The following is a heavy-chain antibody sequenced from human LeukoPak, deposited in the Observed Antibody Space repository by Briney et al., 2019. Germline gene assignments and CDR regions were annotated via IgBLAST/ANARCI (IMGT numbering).Heavy chain of an antibody. CDR1: GYTFTSYD. CDR2: MNPNSGNT. J-gene: IGHJ4*02. CDR3: ARGGTGSTSIPRPYPVDY. Sequence: ASVTVSCKASGYTFTSYDINWVRQATGQGLEWMGWMNPNSGNTGYAQKFQGRVTMTRNTSISTAYMELSSLRSEDTAVYYCARGGTGSTSIPRPYPVDYWGQGTLVTVSS. D-gene: IGHD2-2*01. V-gene: IGHV1-8*01.